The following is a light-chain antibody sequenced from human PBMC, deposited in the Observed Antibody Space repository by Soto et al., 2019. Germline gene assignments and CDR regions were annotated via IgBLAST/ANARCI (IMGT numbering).Light chain of an antibody. V-gene: IGKV3-15*01. J-gene: IGKJ1*01. CDR3: QHYNSYSEA. Sequence: DIVMAQSPATLSLSPVERATLSCRASQSVTRNIAWYQQKPGQAPRLLIYAASTRATGIAARFSGSGSGTEFTLTISSLQPEDFASYYCQHYNSYSEAFGQGTKVDIK. CDR1: QSVTRN. CDR2: AAS.